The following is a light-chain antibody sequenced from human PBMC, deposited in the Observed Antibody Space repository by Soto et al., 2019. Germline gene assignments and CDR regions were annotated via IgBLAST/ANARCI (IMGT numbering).Light chain of an antibody. CDR3: AAWDDSLNGHVV. CDR1: SSNIGSNT. Sequence: QSVLTQPPSASGTPGQRVTISCSGSSSNIGSNTVNWYQQLPGTAPNLLIFSNIHRPSGVPDRFSGSKSGTSASLAISGLQSEDEADYYCAAWDDSLNGHVVFGGGTKLTVL. CDR2: SNI. V-gene: IGLV1-44*01. J-gene: IGLJ2*01.